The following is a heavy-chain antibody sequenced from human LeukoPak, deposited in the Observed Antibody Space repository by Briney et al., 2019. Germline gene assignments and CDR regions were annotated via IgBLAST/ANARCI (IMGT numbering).Heavy chain of an antibody. CDR1: GGSISSGGYS. J-gene: IGHJ6*03. Sequence: SETLSLTCAVSGGSISSGGYSWSRIRQPPGKGLEWIGYIYYSGSTNYNPSLKSRVTISVDTSKNQFSLKLSSVTAADTAVYYCARRDYDFWSGQRWYYMDVWGKGTTVTVSS. CDR2: IYYSGST. CDR3: ARRDYDFWSGQRWYYMDV. D-gene: IGHD3-3*01. V-gene: IGHV4-61*08.